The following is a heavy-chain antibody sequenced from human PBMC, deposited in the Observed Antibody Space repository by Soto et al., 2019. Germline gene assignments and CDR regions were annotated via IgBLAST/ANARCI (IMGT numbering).Heavy chain of an antibody. J-gene: IGHJ6*02. CDR1: GGSLSNYG. CDR3: ARGDATKIVVTTYYGMDV. CDR2: IIPVFGTP. V-gene: IGHV1-69*12. D-gene: IGHD3-22*01. Sequence: QVQLVQSGAEVKKPGSSVKVSCKASGGSLSNYGISWVRQAPGQGLEWMGAIIPVFGTPNYAQKFQDRVTITADESTXTXNMEVRSLTAEDTAVYYCARGDATKIVVTTYYGMDVWGQGTTVTVSS.